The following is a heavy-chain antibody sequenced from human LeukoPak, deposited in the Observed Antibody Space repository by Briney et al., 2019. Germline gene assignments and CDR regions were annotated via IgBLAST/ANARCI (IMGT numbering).Heavy chain of an antibody. J-gene: IGHJ4*02. Sequence: GRSLRLSCAASGFTFSSYAMHWVRQAPGKGLEWVAVISYDGSNKYHADSVKGRFTISRDNSKNTLYLQMNSLRAEDTAVYYCARDLELAYFDYWGQGTLVTVSS. CDR3: ARDLELAYFDY. CDR2: ISYDGSNK. V-gene: IGHV3-30-3*01. CDR1: GFTFSSYA. D-gene: IGHD6-6*01.